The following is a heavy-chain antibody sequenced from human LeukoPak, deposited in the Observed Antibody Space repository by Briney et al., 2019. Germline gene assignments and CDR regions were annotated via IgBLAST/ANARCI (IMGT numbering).Heavy chain of an antibody. CDR2: IRSKAYGGTA. CDR1: GFTFGDYA. V-gene: IGHV3-49*04. CDR3: TKSGTAIVGTTAAYYFDC. D-gene: IGHD1-26*01. Sequence: PGRSLRLSCTASGFTFGDYAMSWVRQAPGKGLEWVGFIRSKAYGGTAEYAASVKGRFTISRDDSKSIAYLQMNSLKTEDTAVYYCTKSGTAIVGTTAAYYFDCWGQGTLVTVSS. J-gene: IGHJ4*02.